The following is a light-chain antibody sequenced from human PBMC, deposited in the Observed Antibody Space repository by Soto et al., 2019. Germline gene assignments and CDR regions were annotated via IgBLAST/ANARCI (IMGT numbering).Light chain of an antibody. CDR2: AAS. Sequence: DIQMTQSPSSLSSSVGDRVTITCRASQSISSYLNWYQQKPGKAPTLLIYAASSLQSGVPARFSGSGSGTDFTLTISSLQPEDFATYYCQQSYSTLWTFGQGTKVEIK. CDR1: QSISSY. CDR3: QQSYSTLWT. V-gene: IGKV1-39*01. J-gene: IGKJ1*01.